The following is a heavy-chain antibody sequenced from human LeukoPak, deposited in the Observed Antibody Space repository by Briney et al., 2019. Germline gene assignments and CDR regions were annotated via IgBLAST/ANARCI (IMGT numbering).Heavy chain of an antibody. CDR1: GYTFTSYD. Sequence: GASVKVSCKASGYTFTSYDINWVRQATGQGLEWMGWMNPNSGNTGYARKFQGRVTMTRNTSISTAYMELSSLRSEDTAVYYCARVRISRSRYNWNYVWFDPWGQGTLVTVSS. V-gene: IGHV1-8*01. CDR2: MNPNSGNT. CDR3: ARVRISRSRYNWNYVWFDP. D-gene: IGHD1-7*01. J-gene: IGHJ5*02.